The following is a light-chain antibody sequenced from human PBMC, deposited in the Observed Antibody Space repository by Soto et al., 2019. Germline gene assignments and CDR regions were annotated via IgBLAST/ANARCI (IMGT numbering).Light chain of an antibody. V-gene: IGLV2-8*01. Sequence: QSALTQPPSASGSPVPSVTISCTGTSSDVGGYNYVSWYQQHPGKAPKLMIYEVSKRPSGVPDRFAGSKSGNTASLTVSGLHAEDEADYYCSSYAGSNNFDVFGTGTKLTVL. J-gene: IGLJ1*01. CDR1: SSDVGGYNY. CDR3: SSYAGSNNFDV. CDR2: EVS.